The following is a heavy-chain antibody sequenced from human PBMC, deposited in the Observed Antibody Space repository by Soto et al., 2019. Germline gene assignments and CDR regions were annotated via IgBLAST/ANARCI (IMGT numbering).Heavy chain of an antibody. J-gene: IGHJ6*03. CDR1: GGSISDHY. V-gene: IGHV4-59*08. Sequence: SETLSLTCNVSGGSISDHYWSWVRQTPGKGLEWIGYIYYSGSTNYNPSLKSRVTISVDTSKNHFSLRLTSVTAADTAVYYCARGPYYDLIWNYYYMDVWGKGTTVTVSS. CDR3: ARGPYYDLIWNYYYMDV. D-gene: IGHD3-16*01. CDR2: IYYSGST.